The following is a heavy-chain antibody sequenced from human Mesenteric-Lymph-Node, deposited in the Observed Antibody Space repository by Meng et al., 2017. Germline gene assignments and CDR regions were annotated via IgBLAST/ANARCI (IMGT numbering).Heavy chain of an antibody. CDR3: ARWGGDSVYAFDI. D-gene: IGHD2-21*01. CDR2: AHYSGDT. CDR1: GDSITNYY. V-gene: IGHV4-59*12. J-gene: IGHJ3*02. Sequence: GSLRLSCTVSGDSITNYYWNWIRQPPGKGLQWIGFAHYSGDTNYSPSLKSRVTISVDTSRNQFSLTLSSVTAADTAVYFCARWGGDSVYAFDIWGQGTRVTVSS.